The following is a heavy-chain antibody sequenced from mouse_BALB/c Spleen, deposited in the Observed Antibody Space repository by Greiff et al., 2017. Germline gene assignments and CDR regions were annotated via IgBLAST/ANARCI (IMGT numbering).Heavy chain of an antibody. D-gene: IGHD2-1*01. CDR3: VRGGYGNYLDY. CDR2: IWTGGGT. V-gene: IGHV2-9-2*01. CDR1: GFSLTSYD. Sequence: VQLQQSGPGLVAPSQSLSITCTVSGFSLTSYDISWIRQPPGKGLEWLGVIWTGGGTNYNSAFMSRLSISKDNSKSQVFLKMNSLQTDDTAIYYCVRGGYGNYLDYWGQGTTLTVSS. J-gene: IGHJ2*01.